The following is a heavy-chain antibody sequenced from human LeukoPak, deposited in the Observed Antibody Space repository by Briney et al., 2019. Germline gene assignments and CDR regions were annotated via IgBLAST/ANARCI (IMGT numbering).Heavy chain of an antibody. CDR1: GFTFSSYG. CDR3: GRGSVGFGELNY. CDR2: ISYDGSSK. J-gene: IGHJ4*02. D-gene: IGHD3-10*01. V-gene: IGHV3-30*19. Sequence: GGSLRLSCAASGFTFSSYGMHWVRQAPGKGLEWVAVISYDGSSKFYADSVKGRFTLSRDNSKNTLYLQMNSLRIEDTAVYYCGRGSVGFGELNYWGQGTLVTVSS.